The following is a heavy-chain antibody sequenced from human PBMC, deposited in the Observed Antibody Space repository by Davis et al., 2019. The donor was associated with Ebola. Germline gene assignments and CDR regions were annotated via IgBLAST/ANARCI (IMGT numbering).Heavy chain of an antibody. Sequence: GESLKISCKGSGYSFTDYWIGWVRQMPGKGLEWMGIMYPGDSDTRYSPSFQGQITLSADKSISTAYLQWSSLKASDSAMYYCARQEALYGSIDNWGQGTLVTVSS. CDR2: MYPGDSDT. J-gene: IGHJ4*02. V-gene: IGHV5-51*01. D-gene: IGHD6-13*01. CDR1: GYSFTDYW. CDR3: ARQEALYGSIDN.